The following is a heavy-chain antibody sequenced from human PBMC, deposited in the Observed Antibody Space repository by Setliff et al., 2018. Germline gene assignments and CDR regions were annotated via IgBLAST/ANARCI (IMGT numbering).Heavy chain of an antibody. V-gene: IGHV4-30-4*08. J-gene: IGHJ3*02. D-gene: IGHD2-15*01. CDR2: IHNSGTA. CDR3: ARRLRESHAFHI. Sequence: PSETLSLTCTVSGGSISSDDNYWSWIRLPPGKGLEWIGYIHNSGTAYYNPSLRSRLTISVDTSKNQFSLKLNSVTAADTAVYYCARRLRESHAFHIWGQGTLVPSPQ. CDR1: GGSISSDDNY.